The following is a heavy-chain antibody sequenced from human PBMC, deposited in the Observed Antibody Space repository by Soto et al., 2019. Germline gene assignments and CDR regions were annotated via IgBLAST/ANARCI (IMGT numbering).Heavy chain of an antibody. D-gene: IGHD3-10*01. CDR3: AIGLGVWFGEYYYMDV. CDR2: IYYSGST. V-gene: IGHV4-59*01. J-gene: IGHJ6*03. CDR1: GGSISSYY. Sequence: QVQLQESGPGLVKPSETLSLTCTVSGGSISSYYWSWIRQPPGKGLEWIGYIYYSGSTNYNPSLKSRVTISVDTSKNQFSLKLSSVTAADTAVYYCAIGLGVWFGEYYYMDVWGKGTTVTVSS.